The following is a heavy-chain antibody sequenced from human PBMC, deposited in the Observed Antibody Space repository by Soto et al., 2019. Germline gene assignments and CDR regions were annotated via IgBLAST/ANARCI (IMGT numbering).Heavy chain of an antibody. CDR3: ASTDTAMADSYYYYYGMDV. J-gene: IGHJ6*02. CDR1: GYSFTSYW. D-gene: IGHD5-18*01. CDR2: IDPSDSYT. Sequence: GDSLKISCKGSGYSFTSYWISWVRQMPGKGLEWMGRIDPSDSYTNYSPSFQGHVTISADKSISTAYLQWSSLKASDTAMYYCASTDTAMADSYYYYYGMDVWGQGTTVTVSS. V-gene: IGHV5-10-1*01.